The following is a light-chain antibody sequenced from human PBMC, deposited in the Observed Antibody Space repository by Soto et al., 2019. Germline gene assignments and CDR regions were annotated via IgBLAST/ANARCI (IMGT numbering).Light chain of an antibody. CDR3: GTWDSSLSAVV. Sequence: QSVLTQPPSVSAAPGQKVTISCSGSSSNIGNNYVSWYQQLPGTAPKLLIYDNNKRPSGIPDRFSGSKSGTSATLGITGHPTGDEADYYCGTWDSSLSAVVFGGGTQLTVL. CDR2: DNN. V-gene: IGLV1-51*01. J-gene: IGLJ2*01. CDR1: SSNIGNNY.